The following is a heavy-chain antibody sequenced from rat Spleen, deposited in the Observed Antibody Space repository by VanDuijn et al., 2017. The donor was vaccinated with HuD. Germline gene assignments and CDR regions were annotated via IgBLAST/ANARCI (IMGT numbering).Heavy chain of an antibody. CDR1: GFTFSNYY. V-gene: IGHV5-25*01. J-gene: IGHJ2*01. Sequence: EVQLVESGGGLVQPGRSMKLSCAASGFTFSNYYMAWVRQAPTKGLEWVASISTGGVSTFYRDSVKGRFTISRDNAKSTLYLQMDSLRSEDTATYYCAADYFDGTYYPFDYWGQGIMVTVSS. CDR2: ISTGGVST. D-gene: IGHD1-12*02. CDR3: AADYFDGTYYPFDY.